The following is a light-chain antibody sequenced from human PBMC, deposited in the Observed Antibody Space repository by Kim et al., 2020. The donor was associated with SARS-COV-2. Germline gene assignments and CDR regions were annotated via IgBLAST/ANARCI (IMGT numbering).Light chain of an antibody. J-gene: IGLJ3*02. V-gene: IGLV3-21*01. CDR3: QVWESSSYVHGV. Sequence: SYELTQPPSVSVAPGETARITCGGNNIGNKNVHWYRQKPGQAPVLVIYYNTDRPSGIPERFSGSNSGKTATLTISRVEAGDEADYYCQVWESSSYVHGVFGGGTQLTVL. CDR1: NIGNKN. CDR2: YNT.